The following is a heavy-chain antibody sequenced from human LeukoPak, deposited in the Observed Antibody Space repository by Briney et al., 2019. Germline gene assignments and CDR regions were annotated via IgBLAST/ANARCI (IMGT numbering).Heavy chain of an antibody. CDR1: GFSFSNFG. CDR2: ISYEGRNK. V-gene: IGHV3-30*03. D-gene: IGHD6-13*01. CDR3: AREDGYSSSWYSDY. J-gene: IGHJ4*02. Sequence: GGSLRLSCAASGFSFSNFGMHWVRQAPGKGLEWVAVISYEGRNKYCADSLKGRFTIPRDNAKNSLYLQMNSLRAEDTAVYYCAREDGYSSSWYSDYWGQGTLVTVSS.